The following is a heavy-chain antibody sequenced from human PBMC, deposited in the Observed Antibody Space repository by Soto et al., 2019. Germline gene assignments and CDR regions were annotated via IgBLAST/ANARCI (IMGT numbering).Heavy chain of an antibody. V-gene: IGHV4-4*02. Sequence: SETLSLTCAVSGGSISSSNCWSWVRQPPGKGLEWIGEIYHSVSTNYNPSLKSRVTISVDKSKNQFSLKLSSVTAADTAVYYCAGQYYYDSSGYDYWGQGTLVTVSS. CDR3: AGQYYYDSSGYDY. CDR1: GGSISSSNC. J-gene: IGHJ4*02. CDR2: IYHSVST. D-gene: IGHD3-22*01.